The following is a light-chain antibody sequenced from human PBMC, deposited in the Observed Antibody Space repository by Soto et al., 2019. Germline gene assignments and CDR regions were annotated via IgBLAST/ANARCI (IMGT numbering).Light chain of an antibody. CDR2: NVS. V-gene: IGLV2-14*03. J-gene: IGLJ2*01. CDR3: SSYTTSSTVV. CDR1: SSDVGAYNF. Sequence: QSVLTQPASVSGSPGQSITISCTGTSSDVGAYNFVSWYQHHPGRAPKLMIYNVSDRPSGVSNRFSGSKSGNTASLTISGLQAEDKSDYYCSSYTTSSTVVFGGGTKVTVL.